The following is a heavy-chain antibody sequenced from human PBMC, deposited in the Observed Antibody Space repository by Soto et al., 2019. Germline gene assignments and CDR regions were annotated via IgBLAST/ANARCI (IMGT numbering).Heavy chain of an antibody. Sequence: ASVKVSCKASGYTFTGYYMHWVRQAPGQGLEWMGWINPNSGGTNYAQKFQGWVTMTRGTSISTAYMELSSLRSEDTAVYYCARDRGGGQEVGHRPSYWAYQDYWGQGTLVTVSS. CDR1: GYTFTGYY. CDR2: INPNSGGT. V-gene: IGHV1-2*04. CDR3: ARDRGGGQEVGHRPSYWAYQDY. J-gene: IGHJ4*02. D-gene: IGHD2-8*02.